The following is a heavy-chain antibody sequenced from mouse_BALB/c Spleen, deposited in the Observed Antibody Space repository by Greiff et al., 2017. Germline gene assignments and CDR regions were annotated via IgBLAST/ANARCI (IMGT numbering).Heavy chain of an antibody. CDR1: GYTFTDYN. CDR3: AREAFYGNGWYFDV. J-gene: IGHJ1*01. V-gene: IGHV1-18*01. D-gene: IGHD2-10*01. CDR2: INPNYDST. Sequence: VHVKQFGAELVKPGASVKISCKASGYTFTDYNMDWVKQSHGKSLEWIGDINPNYDSTSYNQKFKGKATLTVDKSSSTAYMELRSLTSEDTAVYYCAREAFYGNGWYFDVWGAGTTVTVSS.